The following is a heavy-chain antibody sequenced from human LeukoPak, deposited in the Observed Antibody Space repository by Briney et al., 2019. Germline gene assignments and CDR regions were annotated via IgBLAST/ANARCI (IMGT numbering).Heavy chain of an antibody. D-gene: IGHD3-16*02. J-gene: IGHJ4*02. CDR3: ARAMPYYDYVWGSYRVGPGLDY. CDR2: INHSGST. CDR1: GGSFSGYY. V-gene: IGHV4-34*01. Sequence: SETLSLTCAVYGGSFSGYYWSWIRQPPGKGLEWIGEINHSGSTNYNPSLKSRVTISVDTSKNQFSLKLSSVTAADTAVYYCARAMPYYDYVWGSYRVGPGLDYWGQGTLVTVSS.